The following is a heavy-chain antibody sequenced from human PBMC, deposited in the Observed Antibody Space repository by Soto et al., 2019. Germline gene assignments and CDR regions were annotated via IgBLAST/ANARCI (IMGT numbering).Heavy chain of an antibody. Sequence: PQTLSLTHAVSGDRVSNNNAVCNSIRQSPSRGLEWLGRTYYKSRWFNDYAVSVYSRITITPDTSKTRLSLQVNSGTPQGTAVNCCARDLEAPAAVPAGTYFRFGDMDVWGQGTTVTVSS. CDR1: GDRVSNNNAV. D-gene: IGHD2-2*01. CDR2: TYYKSRWFN. J-gene: IGHJ6*02. CDR3: ARDLEAPAAVPAGTYFRFGDMDV. V-gene: IGHV6-1*01.